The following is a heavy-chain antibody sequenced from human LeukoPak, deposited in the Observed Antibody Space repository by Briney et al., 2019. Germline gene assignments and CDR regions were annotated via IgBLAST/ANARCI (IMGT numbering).Heavy chain of an antibody. Sequence: VASVKVSCKASGYTFTSYGISWVRPAPGRGLEWMGWISAYNGNTNYAQKLQGRVTMTTDTSPSTAYMELRSLRSDDTAVYYCARDRSYYGMDVWGQGTTVIVSS. CDR2: ISAYNGNT. CDR1: GYTFTSYG. J-gene: IGHJ6*02. V-gene: IGHV1-18*01. CDR3: ARDRSYYGMDV.